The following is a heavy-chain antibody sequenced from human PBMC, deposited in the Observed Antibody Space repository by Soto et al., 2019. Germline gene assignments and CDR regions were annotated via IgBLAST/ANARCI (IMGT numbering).Heavy chain of an antibody. CDR2: INHRGTT. Sequence: SETLSLTCAVFGGSFRDYYWTWIRQPPGKGLEWIAEINHRGTTNYNPSLKSRVTISADTSKDQFSLNLSSVTAADTAVYYCARGYCLSTTCYLDYWGQGALVTVSS. CDR3: ARGYCLSTTCYLDY. D-gene: IGHD2-2*01. V-gene: IGHV4-34*01. J-gene: IGHJ4*02. CDR1: GGSFRDYY.